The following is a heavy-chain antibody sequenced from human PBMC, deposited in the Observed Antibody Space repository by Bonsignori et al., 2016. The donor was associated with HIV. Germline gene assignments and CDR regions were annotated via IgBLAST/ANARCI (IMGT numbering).Heavy chain of an antibody. J-gene: IGHJ3*02. CDR3: ATDNSRPAFDI. CDR2: ISGSSSSI. Sequence: EVQLMESGGGLVKPGGSLRLSCEASGFLLSTYTMSWVRQAPGKGPEWVSSISGSSSSIFYSDSVKGRFTVSRDNAKKSVSLQMNSLRAEDTAVYYCATDNSRPAFDIWGQGT. V-gene: IGHV3-21*01. D-gene: IGHD4-23*01. CDR1: GFLLSTYT.